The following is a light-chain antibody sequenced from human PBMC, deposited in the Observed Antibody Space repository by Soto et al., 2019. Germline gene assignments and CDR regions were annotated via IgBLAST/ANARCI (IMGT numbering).Light chain of an antibody. CDR2: AAS. Sequence: QMTQSPSSVSASVGDTVTITCRASQLISSWLAWYQQKPGKAPKLLIYAASNLQSGVPSRFSGSESGTDFTLTISSLQPEDFATYYCQQASSFPLTFGGGTKVEI. CDR1: QLISSW. J-gene: IGKJ4*01. CDR3: QQASSFPLT. V-gene: IGKV1-12*01.